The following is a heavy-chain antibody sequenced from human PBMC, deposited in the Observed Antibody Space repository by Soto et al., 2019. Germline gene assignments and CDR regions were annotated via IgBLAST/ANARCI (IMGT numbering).Heavy chain of an antibody. CDR3: AKDTDYHDRGGYYIFDY. CDR1: GFTFSSYG. D-gene: IGHD3-22*01. CDR2: ISYDGSNE. Sequence: QVQLVESGGGVVQPGRSLRLSCAVSGFTFSSYGMHWVRQAPGKGLEWVAHISYDGSNEHYVDSVKGRFTISRDNSKKTLYLQMNSLRAEDTAVYYCAKDTDYHDRGGYYIFDYWGQGTLVTVSS. V-gene: IGHV3-30*18. J-gene: IGHJ4*02.